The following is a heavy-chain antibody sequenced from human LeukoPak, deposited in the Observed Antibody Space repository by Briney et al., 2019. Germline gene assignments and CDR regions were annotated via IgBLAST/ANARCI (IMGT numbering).Heavy chain of an antibody. CDR1: GGSIRSYY. V-gene: IGHV4-59*08. Sequence: LETLSLTCTVSGGSIRSYYWTWIRQPPGKGLEWIGYIYYSGSTNYNPSLKSRVTISVDTSKNQFSLKLSSVTAADTAVYYCATRTRDYYYGMDVWGQGTTVTVSS. J-gene: IGHJ6*02. CDR2: IYYSGST. CDR3: ATRTRDYYYGMDV. D-gene: IGHD1-14*01.